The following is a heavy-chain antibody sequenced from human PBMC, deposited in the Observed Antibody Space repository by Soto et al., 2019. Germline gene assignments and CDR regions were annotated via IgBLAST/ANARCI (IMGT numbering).Heavy chain of an antibody. CDR1: GGTFSSYA. V-gene: IGHV1-69*13. CDR3: ARDEVVGTTFGYYYYGMDV. CDR2: IIPIFGTA. Sequence: SVKVSCKASGGTFSSYAISWVRQAPGQGPEWMGGIIPIFGTANYAQKFQGRVTITADESTSTAYMELSSLRSEDTAVYYCARDEVVGTTFGYYYYGMDVWGQGTTVTVSS. J-gene: IGHJ6*02. D-gene: IGHD3-16*01.